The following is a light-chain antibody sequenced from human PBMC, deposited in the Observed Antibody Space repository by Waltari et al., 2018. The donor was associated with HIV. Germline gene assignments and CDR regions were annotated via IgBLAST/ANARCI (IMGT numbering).Light chain of an antibody. CDR2: SNK. J-gene: IGLJ3*02. CDR1: NSNIGGNT. V-gene: IGLV1-44*01. CDR3: CSYAGSSTWV. Sequence: QSVLTQPPSASGTPGQRVTISCSGSNSNIGGNTVNWYQQFLRTAPKLLIYSNKQRPSGVPDRISGSKSGTSASLAISGLQAEDEADYYCCSYAGSSTWVFGGGTKLTVL.